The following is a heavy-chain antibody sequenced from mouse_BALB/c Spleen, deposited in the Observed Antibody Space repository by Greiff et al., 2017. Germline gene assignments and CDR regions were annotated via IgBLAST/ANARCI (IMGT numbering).Heavy chain of an antibody. Sequence: QVQLKESGPGLVAPSQSLSITCTVSGFSLTSYGVHWVRQPPGKGLEWLGVIWAGGSTNYNSALMSRLSISKDNSKSQVFLKMNSLQTDDTAMYYCARETLRYPGYYAMDYWGQGTSVTVSS. CDR2: IWAGGST. CDR3: ARETLRYPGYYAMDY. CDR1: GFSLTSYG. J-gene: IGHJ4*01. D-gene: IGHD1-1*01. V-gene: IGHV2-9*02.